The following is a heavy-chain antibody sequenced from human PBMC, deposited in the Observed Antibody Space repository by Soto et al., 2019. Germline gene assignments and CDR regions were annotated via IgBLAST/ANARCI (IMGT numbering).Heavy chain of an antibody. CDR2: INQDGIKI. Sequence: EVQLVESGGGLVQPGGSLRLSCAASGFSFSRFWMTWVRQAPGKGLEWVANINQDGIKIHYGDSVEGRFTLSRDNAKNAPYLPLNSLRPEATAMYYCSRECTPSGEFFLDDLAVWGQGTVVTVSS. CDR3: SRECTPSGEFFLDDLAV. J-gene: IGHJ3*01. CDR1: GFSFSRFW. D-gene: IGHD2-21*01. V-gene: IGHV3-7*05.